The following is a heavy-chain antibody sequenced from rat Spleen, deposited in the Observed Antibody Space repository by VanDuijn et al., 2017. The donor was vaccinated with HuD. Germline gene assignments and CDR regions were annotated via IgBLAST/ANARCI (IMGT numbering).Heavy chain of an antibody. CDR1: GFTFSSYW. CDR2: ITNTGGST. V-gene: IGHV5-31*01. D-gene: IGHD1-2*01. J-gene: IGHJ2*01. Sequence: EVQLVESGGGLVHPGESLKLSCVASGFTFSSYWMFWIRQAPGKGLEWVASITNTGGSTYYPDSVKGRFTISRDNAKSTLYLQMNSLRSEDTATYYCTRSTIAAISTDFDYWGQGVMVTVSS. CDR3: TRSTIAAISTDFDY.